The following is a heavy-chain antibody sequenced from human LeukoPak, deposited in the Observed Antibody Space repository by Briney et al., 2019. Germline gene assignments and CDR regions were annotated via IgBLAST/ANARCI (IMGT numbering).Heavy chain of an antibody. CDR2: ISGGGGST. J-gene: IGHJ4*02. CDR3: AKWSGYSSDHPNGY. CDR1: GFTFSSYA. D-gene: IGHD6-25*01. Sequence: GGSLRLSCAASGFTFSSYAMSWVRQAPGKGLEWVSAISGGGGSTYYADSVKGRFTISRDNSKNTLYLQMNSLRAEDTAVYYCAKWSGYSSDHPNGYWGQGTLVTVSS. V-gene: IGHV3-23*01.